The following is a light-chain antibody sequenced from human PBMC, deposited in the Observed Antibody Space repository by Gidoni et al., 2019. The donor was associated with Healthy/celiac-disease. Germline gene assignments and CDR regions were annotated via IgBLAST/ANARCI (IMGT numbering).Light chain of an antibody. Sequence: DIQMTQSPSSLSASVGDRVTITCRASQSISSYLNGYQQKPGKAPKLLIYAASSLQRGVPSRFSGSGSGTDFTLTISSLQPEDFATYYCQQSYSTPRTFGQRTKVEIK. V-gene: IGKV1-39*01. CDR1: QSISSY. CDR2: AAS. J-gene: IGKJ1*01. CDR3: QQSYSTPRT.